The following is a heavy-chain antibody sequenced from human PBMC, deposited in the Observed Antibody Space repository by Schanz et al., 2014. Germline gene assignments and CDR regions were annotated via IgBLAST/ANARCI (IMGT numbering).Heavy chain of an antibody. Sequence: EVQLLESGGGLVQPGGSLRLSCAASGFAFSSYGMNWLRQAPGKGLEWVSVIGVDGTTTYYADSVKGRFTISRDNSKNTVYIQMNSLRAEDTAVYYCVSVYDSSGYVSFNYWGQGTLVTVSS. CDR1: GFAFSSYG. J-gene: IGHJ4*02. CDR2: IGVDGTTT. CDR3: VSVYDSSGYVSFNY. D-gene: IGHD3-22*01. V-gene: IGHV3-23*01.